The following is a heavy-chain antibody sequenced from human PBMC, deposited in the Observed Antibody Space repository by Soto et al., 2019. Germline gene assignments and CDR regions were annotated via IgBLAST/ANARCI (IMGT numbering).Heavy chain of an antibody. J-gene: IGHJ4*02. CDR1: GFSLSTRGVG. CDR3: AHSQTTGGYCRGGSCHFDY. Sequence: QITLKESGPTLVKPTQTLTLTCTFSGFSLSTRGVGVGWIRQPPGKALEWLALIYWDDDKHYSPSLKSRLTITKDTSKNQVVLTMTNMDPVDTATYYCAHSQTTGGYCRGGSCHFDYWGQGTLVTVSS. CDR2: IYWDDDK. D-gene: IGHD2-15*01. V-gene: IGHV2-5*02.